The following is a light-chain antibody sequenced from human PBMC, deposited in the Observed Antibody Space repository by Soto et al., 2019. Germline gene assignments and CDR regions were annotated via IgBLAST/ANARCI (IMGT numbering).Light chain of an antibody. J-gene: IGKJ1*01. CDR3: QQYGSTPRT. CDR2: GAS. Sequence: DIVLTQSPGTLSLSPGERATLSCRASESISSSYLAWYQQKPGQAPRLLIYGASTRATGIPDRFSGIGSGTDFTLTISRLEPEDFVVYYCQQYGSTPRTFGQGTKVEI. V-gene: IGKV3-20*01. CDR1: ESISSSY.